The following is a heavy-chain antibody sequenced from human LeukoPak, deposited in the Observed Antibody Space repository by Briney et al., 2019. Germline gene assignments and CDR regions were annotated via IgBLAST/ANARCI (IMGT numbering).Heavy chain of an antibody. V-gene: IGHV4-59*10. CDR3: ARSPNYYDGSGYINWFDP. D-gene: IGHD3-22*01. J-gene: IGHJ5*02. Sequence: PSETLSLTCAVYGGSFSGYYWTWIRQPAGKGLEWIGRIYSSGSTNYSPSLKSRVTISVDKSKNQFSLKLTSVTAADTAVYYCARSPNYYDGSGYINWFDPWGQGTLVTVSS. CDR1: GGSFSGYY. CDR2: IYSSGST.